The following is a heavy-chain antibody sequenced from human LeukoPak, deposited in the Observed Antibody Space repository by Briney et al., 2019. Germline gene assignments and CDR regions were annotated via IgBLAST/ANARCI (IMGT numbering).Heavy chain of an antibody. CDR1: GGSISNYY. D-gene: IGHD2-8*01. CDR3: ARHGVRSMWIPDDAFDI. V-gene: IGHV4-59*08. Sequence: SSETLSLTGTVSGGSISNYYWSWIRQPPGKGLEWIGYMYYSGSTNYNPSLKSRVAISVDTSKNQFSLKLSSVTAADTAVYYCARHGVRSMWIPDDAFDIWGQGTMVIVSS. CDR2: MYYSGST. J-gene: IGHJ3*02.